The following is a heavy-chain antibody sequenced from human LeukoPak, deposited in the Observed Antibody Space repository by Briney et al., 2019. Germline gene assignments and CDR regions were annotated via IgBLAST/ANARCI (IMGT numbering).Heavy chain of an antibody. CDR2: IRGSDGRT. J-gene: IGHJ4*02. CDR3: VKESPYGSPRFYYFDD. CDR1: GFTFSSYA. V-gene: IGHV3-23*01. Sequence: GGSLRLSCTASGFTFSSYAMSWVRQAPGKGPEWVSVIRGSDGRTFYGDCVKGRSTISRDNSRNTVYLQVNSLRAEDTALYYCVKESPYGSPRFYYFDDWGQGTLVTVSS. D-gene: IGHD1-26*01.